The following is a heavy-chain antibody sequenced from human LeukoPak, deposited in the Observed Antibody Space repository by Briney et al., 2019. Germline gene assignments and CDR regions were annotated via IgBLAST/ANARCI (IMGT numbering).Heavy chain of an antibody. CDR2: IIPIFGTA. Sequence: SVEVSCKASGGTFSSYAISWVRQAPGQGLEWMGGIIPIFGTANYAQKFQGRVTITADESTGTAYMELSSLRSEDTAVYYCARVSPYGDYESYYFDYWGQGTLVTVSS. D-gene: IGHD4-17*01. CDR3: ARVSPYGDYESYYFDY. J-gene: IGHJ4*02. V-gene: IGHV1-69*13. CDR1: GGTFSSYA.